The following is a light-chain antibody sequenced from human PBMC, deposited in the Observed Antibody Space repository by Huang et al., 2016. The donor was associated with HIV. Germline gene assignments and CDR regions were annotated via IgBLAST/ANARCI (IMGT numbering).Light chain of an antibody. CDR3: QQYNSHPYT. CDR2: KTS. J-gene: IGKJ2*01. Sequence: DIQMTKSPSTLSASVGDRVTITCRASQNILNWLAWYQQKPGRAPSLVIYKTSTVQNGVPSRFSGSGSGTEFTLTISSLQPDDFATYYCQQYNSHPYTFGQGTKLDIK. V-gene: IGKV1-5*03. CDR1: QNILNW.